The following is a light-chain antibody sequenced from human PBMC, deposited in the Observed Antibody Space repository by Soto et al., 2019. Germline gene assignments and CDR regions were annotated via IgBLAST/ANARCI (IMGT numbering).Light chain of an antibody. Sequence: QSALTQPPSASGSPGQSVPISCTGSSSDVGGYKYVSWYQQHPGKAPKLTIYEVSKRPSGVPDRFSGSKSGNTASLTVSGLQAEYEADYYCSSYAGSNNVVFGGGTKLTVL. CDR2: EVS. CDR3: SSYAGSNNVV. CDR1: SSDVGGYKY. V-gene: IGLV2-8*01. J-gene: IGLJ2*01.